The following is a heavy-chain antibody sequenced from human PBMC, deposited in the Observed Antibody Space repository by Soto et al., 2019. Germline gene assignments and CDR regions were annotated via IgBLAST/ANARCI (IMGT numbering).Heavy chain of an antibody. V-gene: IGHV3-30*18. J-gene: IGHJ4*02. CDR3: AKDYGGILVY. Sequence: PGGSLRLSCAASGFTFSSYGMHWVRQAPGKGPEWVAVISYDGSNKYYADSVKGRFTISRDNSKNTLYLQMNSLRAEDTAVYYCAKDYGGILVYWGQGTLVTVSS. CDR2: ISYDGSNK. D-gene: IGHD4-17*01. CDR1: GFTFSSYG.